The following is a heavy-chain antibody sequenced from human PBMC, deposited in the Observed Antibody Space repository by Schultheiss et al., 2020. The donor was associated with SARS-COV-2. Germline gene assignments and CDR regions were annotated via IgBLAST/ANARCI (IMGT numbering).Heavy chain of an antibody. CDR3: ARVGRDCSHGVCYNAEYFQY. CDR2: ILSSGSYT. V-gene: IGHV3-11*06. Sequence: GGSLRLSCSASGFSFNTYAMSWVRQAPGKGLEWVSHILSSGSYTNYADSVKGRFTISRDNAKSSLFLQMNSLRAEDTAVYYCARVGRDCSHGVCYNAEYFQYWGQGTLVTVAS. D-gene: IGHD2-8*01. J-gene: IGHJ1*01. CDR1: GFSFNTYA.